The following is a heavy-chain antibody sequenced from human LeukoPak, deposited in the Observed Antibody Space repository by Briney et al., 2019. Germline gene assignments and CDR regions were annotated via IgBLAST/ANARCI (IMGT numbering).Heavy chain of an antibody. D-gene: IGHD3-3*01. CDR2: MNPSSGTS. CDR1: GYTFSNYD. CDR3: ARAGETIFGAPNWFDP. V-gene: IGHV1-8*01. Sequence: AASVKVSCKASGYTFSNYDINWVRQATGQGLEWMGWMNPSSGTSGYAQKFQGRVTMTTDTSTSTAYMELRSLRSDDTAVYYCARAGETIFGAPNWFDPRGQGTLVTVSS. J-gene: IGHJ5*02.